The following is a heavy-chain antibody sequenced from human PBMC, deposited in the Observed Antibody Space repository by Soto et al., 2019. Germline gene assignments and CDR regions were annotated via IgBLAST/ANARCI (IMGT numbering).Heavy chain of an antibody. CDR1: GGSFSGYY. CDR2: INHSGST. CDR3: AGGDDFWSGNWFDP. V-gene: IGHV4-34*01. Sequence: PSETLSLTCAVYGGSFSGYYWSWIRQPPGKGLEWIGEINHSGSTNYNPSLKSRVTISVDTSKNQFSLKLSSVTAADTAVYYCAGGDDFWSGNWFDPWGQGTLVTVSS. J-gene: IGHJ5*02. D-gene: IGHD3-3*01.